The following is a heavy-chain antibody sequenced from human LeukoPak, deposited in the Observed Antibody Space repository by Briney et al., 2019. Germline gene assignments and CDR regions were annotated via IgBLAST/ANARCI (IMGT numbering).Heavy chain of an antibody. Sequence: SETLSLTCTVSGGSINSYYWSWIRQPPGEGLEWIGYIYYSGSANYNPSLKSRVTISVDTSKNQFSLRLSSVTAADTAVYYCARQTYYDILTGYYVGYYFDYWGQGTLVTVSS. D-gene: IGHD3-9*01. V-gene: IGHV4-59*01. CDR1: GGSINSYY. J-gene: IGHJ4*02. CDR2: IYYSGSA. CDR3: ARQTYYDILTGYYVGYYFDY.